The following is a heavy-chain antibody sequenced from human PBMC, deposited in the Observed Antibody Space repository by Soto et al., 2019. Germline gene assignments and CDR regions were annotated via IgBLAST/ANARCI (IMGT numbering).Heavy chain of an antibody. CDR3: ARDRDYGGNQPYYYYYGMDV. CDR2: IKQDGSEK. D-gene: IGHD4-17*01. Sequence: GGSLRLSCVASGFTFSSYWMSWVRQAPGKGLEWVANIKQDGSEKYYVDSVKGRFTISRDNAKNSLYLQMNSLRAEDTAVYYCARDRDYGGNQPYYYYYGMDVWGQGTTVTVSS. CDR1: GFTFSSYW. V-gene: IGHV3-7*01. J-gene: IGHJ6*02.